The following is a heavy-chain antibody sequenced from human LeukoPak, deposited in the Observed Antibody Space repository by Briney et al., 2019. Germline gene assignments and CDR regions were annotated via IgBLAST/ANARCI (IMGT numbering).Heavy chain of an antibody. J-gene: IGHJ4*02. CDR2: INPNSGGT. D-gene: IGHD3-9*01. CDR3: ARVSSVLRYFDWLSLFDY. CDR1: GYTLTELS. Sequence: GASVKVSCKVSGYTLTELSMHWVRQAPGQGLEWMGWINPNSGGTNYAQKFQGRVTMTRDTSISTAYMELSRLRSDDTAVYYCARVSSVLRYFDWLSLFDYWGQGTLVTVSS. V-gene: IGHV1-2*02.